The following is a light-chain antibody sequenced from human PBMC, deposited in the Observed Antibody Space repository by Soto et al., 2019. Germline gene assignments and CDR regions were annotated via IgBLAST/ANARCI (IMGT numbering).Light chain of an antibody. Sequence: DIQMTQSPSSLSPSVRDSVTITCRASQNIRNYLNWYQQQPGRAPKILIYAASSLQSGVSSRLSGGGSGTEFTLTIRSLQPDDFATYYCQQYKTYWTFGPGTKVDIK. CDR1: QNIRNY. V-gene: IGKV1-16*01. CDR2: AAS. J-gene: IGKJ1*01. CDR3: QQYKTYWT.